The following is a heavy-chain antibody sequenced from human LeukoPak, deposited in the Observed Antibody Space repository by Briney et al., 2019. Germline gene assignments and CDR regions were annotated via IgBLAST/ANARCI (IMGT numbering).Heavy chain of an antibody. J-gene: IGHJ4*02. CDR3: ASVGDSFRGYCSSTSCFDY. Sequence: GGSLRLSCAASGFTFSSYAMSWVRQAPGEGLEWVSAISGSGGSTYYADSVKGRFTVSRDNSKNTLYLQMNSLRAEDTAVYYCASVGDSFRGYCSSTSCFDYWGQGTLVTVSS. CDR2: ISGSGGST. V-gene: IGHV3-23*01. CDR1: GFTFSSYA. D-gene: IGHD2-2*01.